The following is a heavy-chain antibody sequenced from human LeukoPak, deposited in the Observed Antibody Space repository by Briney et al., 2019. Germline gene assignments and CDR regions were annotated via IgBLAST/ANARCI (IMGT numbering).Heavy chain of an antibody. J-gene: IGHJ4*02. Sequence: ASVNVSCKASGDTFIIYGFSWVRPAPGQGLGWMGWISGYNGKTNYAQSFQGRITMTTDTSTSTAYMELRSLTSNDTAMYYCVRYSDRSGIPDYWGQGTLVIVSS. CDR2: ISGYNGKT. V-gene: IGHV1-18*01. CDR1: GDTFIIYG. CDR3: VRYSDRSGIPDY. D-gene: IGHD3-22*01.